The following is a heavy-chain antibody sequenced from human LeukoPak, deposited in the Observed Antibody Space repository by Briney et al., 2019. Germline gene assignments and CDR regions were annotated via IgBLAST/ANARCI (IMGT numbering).Heavy chain of an antibody. Sequence: SETLSLTCAVSGGSISSGGYSWSWIRQPPGKGLEWIGYIYHSGSTYYNPSLKSRVTISVDRSKNQFSLKLSSVTAADTAVYYCASVEGATIDYWGQGTLVTVSS. CDR1: GGSISSGGYS. CDR2: IYHSGST. CDR3: ASVEGATIDY. J-gene: IGHJ4*02. D-gene: IGHD1-26*01. V-gene: IGHV4-30-2*01.